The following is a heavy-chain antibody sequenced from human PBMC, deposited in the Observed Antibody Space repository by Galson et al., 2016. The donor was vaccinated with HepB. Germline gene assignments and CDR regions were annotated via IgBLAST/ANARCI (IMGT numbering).Heavy chain of an antibody. CDR1: GGSISSSSYY. Sequence: ETLSLTCAVYGGSISSSSYYWGWIRQSPGKGLEWIGSIYYTGTTSYNPALESRVTISVDKSKNQFSLRLTSVTAADTAVYYCARPNSVYHYYAMDVWGKGTTVTVSS. J-gene: IGHJ6*04. V-gene: IGHV4-39*01. CDR3: ARPNSVYHYYAMDV. CDR2: IYYTGTT. D-gene: IGHD2-8*01.